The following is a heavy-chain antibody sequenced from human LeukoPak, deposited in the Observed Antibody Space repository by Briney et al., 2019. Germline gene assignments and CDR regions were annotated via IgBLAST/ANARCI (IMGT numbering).Heavy chain of an antibody. CDR3: ARDLSVVVTASPDAFDI. CDR2: IYTSGST. V-gene: IGHV4-38-2*02. Sequence: SETLSLTCIVSAYSISSGYYWGWIRQPPGKGLEWIGRIYTSGSTNYNPSLKSRVTMSVDTSKNQFSLKLSSVTAADTAVYYCARDLSVVVTASPDAFDIWGQGTMVTVSS. CDR1: AYSISSGYY. D-gene: IGHD2-21*02. J-gene: IGHJ3*02.